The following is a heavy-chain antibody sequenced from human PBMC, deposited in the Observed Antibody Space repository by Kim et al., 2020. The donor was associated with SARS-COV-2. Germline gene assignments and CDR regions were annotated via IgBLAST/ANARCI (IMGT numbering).Heavy chain of an antibody. Sequence: ASVKVSCQASGFTFTQYYFHWVRQAPGQGPEWMGVNNPTLGTTLLSQKFQGRVSIISDTSTSIVYMELTRLGFEDTAMYFCARVHSGSGSSFDFWGQGTLVTVAA. CDR1: GFTFTQYY. V-gene: IGHV1-46*01. CDR2: NNPTLGTT. D-gene: IGHD3-10*01. CDR3: ARVHSGSGSSFDF. J-gene: IGHJ4*02.